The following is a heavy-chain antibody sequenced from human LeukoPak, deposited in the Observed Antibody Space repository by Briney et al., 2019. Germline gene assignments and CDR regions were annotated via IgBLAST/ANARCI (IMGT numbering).Heavy chain of an antibody. CDR1: GGSISSSNW. CDR3: ARDGGGYSSSWYVY. J-gene: IGHJ4*02. CDR2: IYHSGST. D-gene: IGHD6-13*01. Sequence: NPSETLSLTCAVSGGSISSSNWWSWVRQPPGKGLEWIGEIYHSGSTNYNPSLKSRVTISVDKSKNQFSLKLSSVTAADTAVYYCARDGGGYSSSWYVYWGQGTLSPSPQ. V-gene: IGHV4-4*02.